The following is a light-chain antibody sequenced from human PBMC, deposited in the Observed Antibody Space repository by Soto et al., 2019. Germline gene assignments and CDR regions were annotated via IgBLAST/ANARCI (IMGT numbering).Light chain of an antibody. CDR2: KAS. Sequence: DIQMTQSPSTLSASVGARVPITCRARQTIDSWLAWYQQRPGKPPNLLIYKASTLASGVPSRFSGSGSGTEFTLTINSLQPDDFATYYCQQYHIYSGTFGQGTKVDIK. CDR3: QQYHIYSGT. V-gene: IGKV1-5*03. CDR1: QTIDSW. J-gene: IGKJ1*01.